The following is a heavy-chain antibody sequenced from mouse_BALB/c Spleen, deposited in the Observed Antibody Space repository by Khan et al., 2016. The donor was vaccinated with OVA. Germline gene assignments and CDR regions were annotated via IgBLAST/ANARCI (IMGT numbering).Heavy chain of an antibody. CDR1: GYSITSGYG. CDR2: ISYSGST. V-gene: IGHV3-2*02. CDR3: ARTARIKY. D-gene: IGHD1-2*01. J-gene: IGHJ2*01. Sequence: VQLKESGPGLVKPSQSLSLTCTVTGYSITSGYGWNWIRQFPGNKLEWMGYISYSGSTNYNQSLKSRISITRDTSKNQFFLQLNSVTTEDTATXYCARTARIKYWGQGTTLTVSS.